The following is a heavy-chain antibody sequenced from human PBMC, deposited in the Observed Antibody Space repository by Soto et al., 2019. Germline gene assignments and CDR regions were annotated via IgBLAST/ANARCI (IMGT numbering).Heavy chain of an antibody. D-gene: IGHD6-13*01. CDR3: AKDIAADAVYDSYGMDV. V-gene: IGHV3-9*01. CDR1: GFAVSDCA. CDR2: ISWNSGSI. Sequence: PGWSLSLSCAASGFAVSDCAMHLVRQAPARGLVWVSCISWNSGSIGYEDSVKGRFTISRDNAKNSLYLQMTTLRAADTALYYCAKDIAADAVYDSYGMDVWGQGNTVTVSS. J-gene: IGHJ6*02.